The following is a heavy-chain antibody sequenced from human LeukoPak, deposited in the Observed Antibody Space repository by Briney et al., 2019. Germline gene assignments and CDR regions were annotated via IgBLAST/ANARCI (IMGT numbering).Heavy chain of an antibody. CDR2: MNPNSGNT. V-gene: IGHV1-8*01. D-gene: IGHD3-16*02. CDR3: ARADLHDYVWGSYRPNNWFDP. CDR1: GYTFTSYD. J-gene: IGHJ5*02. Sequence: ASVKVSCKASGYTFTSYDINWVRQATGQGLEWMGWMNPNSGNTGYAQKFQGRVTMTRNTSISTAYMELSSLRSEDTAVYYCARADLHDYVWGSYRPNNWFDPWGQGTLVTVSS.